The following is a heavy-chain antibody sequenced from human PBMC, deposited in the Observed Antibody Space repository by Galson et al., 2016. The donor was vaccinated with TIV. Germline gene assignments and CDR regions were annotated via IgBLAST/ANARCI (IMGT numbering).Heavy chain of an antibody. D-gene: IGHD5/OR15-5a*01. V-gene: IGHV1-69*01. CDR2: IFAIFGIA. CDR3: ARNRGYSVTGDFDF. J-gene: IGHJ4*02. CDR1: GGIFRTNA. Sequence: QSGAEVKKPGESLIISCKASGGIFRTNAISWVRQAPGQGLEWMGGIFAIFGIANYAQKFQGRVTITADESTSTAYMELSSLRSEDTAVYYCARNRGYSVTGDFDFWGQGTLVTVSS.